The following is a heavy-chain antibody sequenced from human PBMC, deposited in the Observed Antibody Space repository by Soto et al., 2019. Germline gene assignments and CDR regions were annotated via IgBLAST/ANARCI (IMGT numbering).Heavy chain of an antibody. CDR1: GGTFSSYA. CDR2: IIPIFGTA. J-gene: IGHJ4*02. CDR3: ARDNTADYYGSGGGYFDY. D-gene: IGHD3-10*01. V-gene: IGHV1-69*12. Sequence: QVQLVQSGAEVKKPGSSVKVSCKASGGTFSSYAISWVRQAPGQGLEWMGGIIPIFGTANYAQKFQGRVTITADESTSTAYMEVSSLRSEDTAVYYCARDNTADYYGSGGGYFDYWGQGTLVTVSS.